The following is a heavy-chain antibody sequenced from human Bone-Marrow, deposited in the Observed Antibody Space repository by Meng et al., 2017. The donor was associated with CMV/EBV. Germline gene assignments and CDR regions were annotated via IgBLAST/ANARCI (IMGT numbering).Heavy chain of an antibody. D-gene: IGHD1-14*01. V-gene: IGHV1-8*01. CDR2: MTPNSGNT. Sequence: ASVKVSCKASGYTFTSYDISWVRQAPGQGLEWMGWMTPNSGNTGYAQKFQGRVTITRNTSISTAYMELSSLRSEDTAVYYCARGEPGYGMDVWGQGTTVTVSS. CDR1: GYTFTSYD. J-gene: IGHJ6*02. CDR3: ARGEPGYGMDV.